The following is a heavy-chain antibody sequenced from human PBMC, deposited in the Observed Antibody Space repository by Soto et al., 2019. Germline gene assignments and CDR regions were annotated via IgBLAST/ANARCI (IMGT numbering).Heavy chain of an antibody. D-gene: IGHD6-13*01. V-gene: IGHV3-30*18. CDR1: VFTFSSNG. CDR2: ISYDGSNK. Sequence: WWSLRLSCSASVFTFSSNGMNWRRQAPGKGLEWVAVISYDGSNKSYADYVKGRFTISRDNSKNTLYLQMNSLRAEDTAVYYCAKDFVSAAGDFDYWGQGTLVTVSS. CDR3: AKDFVSAAGDFDY. J-gene: IGHJ4*02.